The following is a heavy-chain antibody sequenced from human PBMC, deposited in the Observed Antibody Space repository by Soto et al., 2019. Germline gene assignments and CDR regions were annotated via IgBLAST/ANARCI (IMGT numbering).Heavy chain of an antibody. CDR1: GYPVTAYY. CDR3: ARGGGVGVAGSAAFDM. CDR2: INPATGAA. Sequence: QLHLVQSGAVVKKPGASVTVSCSASGYPVTAYYMHWVRQAPGRGLEWMGGINPATGAAKYTQTFQGRVTMTRDTSTSTVFRELSGLTSEAPAVFYCARGGGVGVAGSAAFDMWGQGTLVTVSS. V-gene: IGHV1-2*02. D-gene: IGHD3-3*01. J-gene: IGHJ3*02.